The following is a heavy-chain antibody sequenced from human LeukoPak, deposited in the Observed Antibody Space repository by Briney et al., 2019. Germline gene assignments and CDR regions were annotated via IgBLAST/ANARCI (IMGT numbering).Heavy chain of an antibody. D-gene: IGHD6-19*01. CDR1: GFTFSSYA. CDR3: AKDPIAVAGTLRDY. Sequence: PGGPLRLSCAASGFTFSSYAMIWLRQAPGKALEWVSAISGSGGSTYYAASVKGRFTISRDNSKNTLYLQMNSLRAEDTAVYYCAKDPIAVAGTLRDYWGQGTLVTVSS. CDR2: ISGSGGST. V-gene: IGHV3-23*01. J-gene: IGHJ4*02.